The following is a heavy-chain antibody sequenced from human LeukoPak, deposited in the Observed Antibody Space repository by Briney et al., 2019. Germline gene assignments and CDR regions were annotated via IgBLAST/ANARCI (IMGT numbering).Heavy chain of an antibody. V-gene: IGHV4-59*12. CDR1: GGSISSYY. D-gene: IGHD3-22*01. CDR2: IYYSGST. Sequence: SETLSLTCTVSGGSISSYYWSWIRQPPGKGLEWIGYIYYSGSTNYNPSLKSRVTISVDTSKNQFSLKLTSVTAADTAVYYCARAYDSSGYNDYSFDYWGQGTLVTVSS. J-gene: IGHJ4*02. CDR3: ARAYDSSGYNDYSFDY.